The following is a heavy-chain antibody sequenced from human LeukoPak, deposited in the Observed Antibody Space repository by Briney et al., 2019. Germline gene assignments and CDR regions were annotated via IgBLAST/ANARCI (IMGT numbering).Heavy chain of an antibody. CDR3: AKSRIAKYYYYMDV. CDR2: ISGRGGST. Sequence: GGSLRLSCAASGFTFSTYAMSWVRRAPGKRLEWVSAISGRGGSTYYADSVKGRFTISRDNSKNTLYLQMNSLRAEDTAVYYCAKSRIAKYYYYMDVWGKGTTVTVSS. V-gene: IGHV3-23*01. J-gene: IGHJ6*03. CDR1: GFTFSTYA. D-gene: IGHD6-13*01.